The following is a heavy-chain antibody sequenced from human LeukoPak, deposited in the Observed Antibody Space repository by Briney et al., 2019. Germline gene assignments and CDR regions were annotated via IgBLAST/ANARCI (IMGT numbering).Heavy chain of an antibody. J-gene: IGHJ5*02. D-gene: IGHD3-10*01. CDR1: GYTFTSYY. V-gene: IGHV1-46*01. CDR3: AREGWTRYYGSGGNWFDP. Sequence: ASVKVSCKASGYTFTSYYMHWVRQAPGQGLEWMGIINPSGGSTSYAQKFQGRVTMTRDTSTSTVYMELSSLRSEDTAVYYCAREGWTRYYGSGGNWFDPWGQGTLVIVSS. CDR2: INPSGGST.